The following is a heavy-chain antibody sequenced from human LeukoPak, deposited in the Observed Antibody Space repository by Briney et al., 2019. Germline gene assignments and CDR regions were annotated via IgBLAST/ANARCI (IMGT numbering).Heavy chain of an antibody. CDR2: IYSGGST. J-gene: IGHJ6*02. V-gene: IGHV3-53*04. Sequence: GGSQRLSCAASGFTVSSNYMSWVRQAPGKGLEWVSVIYSGGSTYYADSVKGRFTISRHNSKNTLYLQMNSLRAEDTAVYYCASRYCSSTSCYRYYYYYGMDVWGQGTTVTVSS. CDR3: ASRYCSSTSCYRYYYYYGMDV. CDR1: GFTVSSNY. D-gene: IGHD2-2*01.